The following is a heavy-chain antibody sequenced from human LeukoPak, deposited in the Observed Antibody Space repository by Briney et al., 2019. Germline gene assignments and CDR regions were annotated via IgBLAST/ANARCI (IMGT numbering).Heavy chain of an antibody. D-gene: IGHD5-18*01. J-gene: IGHJ3*02. CDR2: INHSGST. CDR3: ARGAPKEIQLWLRLRGVAFDI. V-gene: IGHV4-34*01. Sequence: GSLRLSCAASGFTFSSYSMNWVRQAPGKGLEWIGEINHSGSTNYNPSLKSRVTISVDTSKNQFSLKLNSVTAADTAVYYCARGAPKEIQLWLRLRGVAFDIWGQGTMVTVSS. CDR1: GFTFSSYS.